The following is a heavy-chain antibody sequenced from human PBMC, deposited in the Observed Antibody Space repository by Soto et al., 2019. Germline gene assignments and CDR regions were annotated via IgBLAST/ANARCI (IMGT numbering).Heavy chain of an antibody. J-gene: IGHJ5*02. CDR2: ISSGSAYI. Sequence: EVQLVESGGGLVKPGGSLRLSCSFTFNSYSLNWVRQAPGKGLEWVASISSGSAYIKYADSVKGRFTISRDNANNFLYLQMSNLRVDDTALYYCTRDQGGSYDSWFDPWGQGTLVTVSS. V-gene: IGHV3-21*06. CDR1: TFNSYS. CDR3: TRDQGGSYDSWFDP. D-gene: IGHD1-26*01.